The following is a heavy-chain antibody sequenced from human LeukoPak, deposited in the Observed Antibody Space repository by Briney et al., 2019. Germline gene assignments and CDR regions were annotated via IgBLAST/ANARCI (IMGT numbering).Heavy chain of an antibody. D-gene: IGHD3-10*01. CDR2: ISYDGSNK. Sequence: QSGGSLRLSCAASGFTFSSYAMHWVRQAPGKGLEWVAVISYDGSNKYYADSVKGRFIISRDNSKNTLYLQMNSLRAEDTAVYYCARAPMVRGVDYYYYGMDVWGQGTTVTVSS. J-gene: IGHJ6*02. V-gene: IGHV3-30*04. CDR3: ARAPMVRGVDYYYYGMDV. CDR1: GFTFSSYA.